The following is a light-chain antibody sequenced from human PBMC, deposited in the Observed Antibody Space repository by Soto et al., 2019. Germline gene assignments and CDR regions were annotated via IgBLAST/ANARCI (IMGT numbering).Light chain of an antibody. V-gene: IGLV2-14*01. CDR3: NSYRTVSTYV. CDR2: DVG. CDR1: SSDIGGYNF. J-gene: IGLJ1*01. Sequence: QSVLTQPASVSGSPGQSITIACTGTSSDIGGYNFVSWYQQHPVKAPKLLIYDVGNRPSGVSNRFSGSKSGNTASLTISGLQAEDEAHYYCNSYRTVSTYVFGTGTKRTVL.